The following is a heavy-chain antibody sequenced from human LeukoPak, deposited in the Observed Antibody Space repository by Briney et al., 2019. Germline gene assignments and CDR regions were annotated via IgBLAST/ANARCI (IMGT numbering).Heavy chain of an antibody. V-gene: IGHV1-69*13. Sequence: VASVKVSCKASGGTFSSYAISWVRQAPGQGLEWMGGIIPIFGTANYAQKFQGRVTITADESTSTAYMELSSLRSEDTAVYYCARDGSITGTTVEYFQHWGQGTLVTVSS. D-gene: IGHD1-7*01. CDR2: IIPIFGTA. CDR3: ARDGSITGTTVEYFQH. J-gene: IGHJ1*01. CDR1: GGTFSSYA.